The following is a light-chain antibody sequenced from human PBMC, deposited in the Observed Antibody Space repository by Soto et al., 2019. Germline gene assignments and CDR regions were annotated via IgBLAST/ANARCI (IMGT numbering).Light chain of an antibody. CDR2: EVS. J-gene: IGLJ1*01. CDR1: SSDVGANNY. V-gene: IGLV2-14*01. CDR3: SSYTRRRTLV. Sequence: QSALTQPASVSGSPGQSITISCTGTSSDVGANNYVSWYQQHPGKAPKVMIYEVSNRPSGVSNRFSGSKFGNTASLIISGLQVDDEADYYCSSYTRRRTLVFGTGTKLTVL.